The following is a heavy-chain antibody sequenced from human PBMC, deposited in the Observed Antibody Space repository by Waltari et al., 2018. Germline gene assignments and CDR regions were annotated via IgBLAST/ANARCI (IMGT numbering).Heavy chain of an antibody. Sequence: QLQLQESGPGLVKPSATLSLTCTVPGGSISSTSYYWGWILQPPGKGLEWIGSIYYSGSTYFNPSLNGRVTISVETCKNQFSLKLSSVTAADTAVYYCARPYGGDYFDYWGQGTLVTVSS. V-gene: IGHV4-39*07. D-gene: IGHD3-10*01. J-gene: IGHJ4*02. CDR1: GGSISSTSYY. CDR3: ARPYGGDYFDY. CDR2: IYYSGST.